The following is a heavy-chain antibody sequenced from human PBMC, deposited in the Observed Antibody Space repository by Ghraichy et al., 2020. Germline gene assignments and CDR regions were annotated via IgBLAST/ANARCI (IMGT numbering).Heavy chain of an antibody. CDR1: GGTFSSYA. CDR3: ARDHYDILTGPMDGYYGMDV. J-gene: IGHJ6*02. D-gene: IGHD3-9*01. Sequence: KVSCKASGGTFSSYAISWVRQAPGQGLEWMGGIIPIFGTANYAQKFQGRVTITTDESTSTAYMELSSLRSEDTAVYYCARDHYDILTGPMDGYYGMDVWGQGTTVTVSS. CDR2: IIPIFGTA. V-gene: IGHV1-69*05.